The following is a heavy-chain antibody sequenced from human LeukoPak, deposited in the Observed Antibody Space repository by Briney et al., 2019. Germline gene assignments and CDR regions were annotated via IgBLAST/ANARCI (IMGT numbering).Heavy chain of an antibody. D-gene: IGHD6-25*01. V-gene: IGHV1-46*01. CDR1: GYIFTMYY. Sequence: GASVTVSSTASGYIFTMYYIHWVRQAPGQGLERMGVINPSGGSTIYPQKFQGRVSMTRATSTSTVYMELSSLRSEDTAVYYCARVPFLLSGFWDYWGQGTLVTVSS. J-gene: IGHJ4*02. CDR3: ARVPFLLSGFWDY. CDR2: INPSGGST.